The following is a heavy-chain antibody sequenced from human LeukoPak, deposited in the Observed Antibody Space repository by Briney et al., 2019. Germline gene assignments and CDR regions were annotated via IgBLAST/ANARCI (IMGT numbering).Heavy chain of an antibody. D-gene: IGHD2-8*01. CDR3: HPLAYVTN. V-gene: IGHV3-74*03. CDR1: GFTFGGRW. J-gene: IGHJ4*02. CDR2: VKDDGSTT. Sequence: GGSLRLSCAVSGFTFGGRWMHWVRQAPGKGLVWVALVKDDGSTTKYADSVKGRFTASRDDAKNTVYLHMSGLRAEDTAVYYCHPLAYVTNWGPGTLVPVSS.